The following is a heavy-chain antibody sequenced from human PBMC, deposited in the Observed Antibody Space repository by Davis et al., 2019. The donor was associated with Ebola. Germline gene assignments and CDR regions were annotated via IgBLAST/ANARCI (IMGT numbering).Heavy chain of an antibody. J-gene: IGHJ4*02. Sequence: GESLKISCAASGFTFSDYYMSWIRQAPGKGLEWVSYISSSGSTIYYADSVKGRFTISRDNAKNSLYLQMNSLRAEDTAVYYCARRLALGTPLDYWGQGTLVTVSS. CDR1: GFTFSDYY. CDR2: ISSSGSTI. D-gene: IGHD2-21*01. V-gene: IGHV3-11*01. CDR3: ARRLALGTPLDY.